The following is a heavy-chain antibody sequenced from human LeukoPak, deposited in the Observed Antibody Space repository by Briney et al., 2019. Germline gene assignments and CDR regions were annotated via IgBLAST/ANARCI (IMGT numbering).Heavy chain of an antibody. CDR3: ARVGCSSTSCYFFDY. J-gene: IGHJ4*02. V-gene: IGHV3-30-3*01. CDR2: ISYDGSNK. Sequence: QAGGSLRLSCAASGFTFSSYAMHWVRQAPGKGLEWVAVISYDGSNKYYADSVKGRFTISRDNSKNTLYLQMNSLRAEDTAVYYCARVGCSSTSCYFFDYWGQGTLATVSS. CDR1: GFTFSSYA. D-gene: IGHD2-2*01.